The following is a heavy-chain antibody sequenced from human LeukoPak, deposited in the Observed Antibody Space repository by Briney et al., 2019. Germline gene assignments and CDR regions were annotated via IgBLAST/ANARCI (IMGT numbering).Heavy chain of an antibody. CDR2: IGVGSGNT. D-gene: IGHD6-13*01. V-gene: IGHV1-58*01. CDR1: GFTFTSSA. Sequence: SVKVSCKASGFTFTSSAVQWVRQARGQPLEWIGCIGVGSGNTNYAQKFQERVTITRDMSTSTAYMELRSLRSEHTAVYYCAAVRGYSSSWEFDYWGQGTLVTVSS. J-gene: IGHJ4*02. CDR3: AAVRGYSSSWEFDY.